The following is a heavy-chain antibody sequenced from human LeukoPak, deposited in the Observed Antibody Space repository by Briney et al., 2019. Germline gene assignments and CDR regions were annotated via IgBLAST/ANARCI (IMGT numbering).Heavy chain of an antibody. Sequence: PSETLSLTCAVYGGSFSGYYWSWIRQPPAKGREWIGEINHSGSTNYNPSLKSRVTISVDTSKNQLSLKLSSVTAADTAVYYCARSSSSWHYYFDYWGQGTLVTVSS. CDR3: ARSSSSWHYYFDY. CDR1: GGSFSGYY. CDR2: INHSGST. D-gene: IGHD6-13*01. J-gene: IGHJ4*02. V-gene: IGHV4-34*01.